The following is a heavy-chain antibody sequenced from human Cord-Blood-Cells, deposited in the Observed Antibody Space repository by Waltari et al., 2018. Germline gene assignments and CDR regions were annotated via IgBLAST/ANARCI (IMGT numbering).Heavy chain of an antibody. CDR3: ARGVWSGYYTM. V-gene: IGHV4-38-2*02. CDR1: GYSISRGYY. J-gene: IGHJ4*02. D-gene: IGHD3-3*01. Sequence: QVQLQESGPGLVKPSETLSLTCTVPGYSISRGYYWGWIRQPPGKGLEWIGSIYHSGSTYYNPSLKSRVTISVDTSKNQFSLKLSSVTAADTAVYYCARGVWSGYYTMWGQGTLVTVSS. CDR2: IYHSGST.